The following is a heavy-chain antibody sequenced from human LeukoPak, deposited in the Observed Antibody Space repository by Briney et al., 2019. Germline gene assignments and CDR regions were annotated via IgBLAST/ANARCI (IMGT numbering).Heavy chain of an antibody. CDR1: GFTFDDYS. CDR3: AKGPNFRDYDGSGYYDYFDN. J-gene: IGHJ4*02. Sequence: GGSLRLSCAASGFTFDDYSMHWVRQPPGKGLERVPGISWNSGSIASADSVKGRFTISRDNAKNSLYLQMNSLRAEDTALYYCAKGPNFRDYDGSGYYDYFDNWGQGALVTVSS. D-gene: IGHD3-22*01. CDR2: ISWNSGSI. V-gene: IGHV3-9*01.